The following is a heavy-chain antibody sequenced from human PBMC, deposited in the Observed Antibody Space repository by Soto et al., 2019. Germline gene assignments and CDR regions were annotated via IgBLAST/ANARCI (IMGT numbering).Heavy chain of an antibody. D-gene: IGHD2-8*01. CDR2: INLSGST. J-gene: IGHJ5*02. Sequence: SDTLSLTCAVYGGSFSGYYWSWIRQPPGKGLEWIGEINLSGSTNYNPSLKSRVTISVDTSKNQFSLKLSSVTAADTAVYYCARTMVYASYNWFDPWGQGTLVTVSS. CDR3: ARTMVYASYNWFDP. V-gene: IGHV4-34*01. CDR1: GGSFSGYY.